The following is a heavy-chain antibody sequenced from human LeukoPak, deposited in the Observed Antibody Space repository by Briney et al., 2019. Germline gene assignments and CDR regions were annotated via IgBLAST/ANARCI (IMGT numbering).Heavy chain of an antibody. D-gene: IGHD2-2*02. CDR3: ASGGFTYTY. V-gene: IGHV3-33*01. J-gene: IGHJ4*02. CDR2: IWYDGSNK. Sequence: PGGSLRLSCAASGLTFKSYGMHWVRQAPGKGLEWVAVIWYDGSNKYYADSVKGRFTISRDNSKNTLFLQMNSLRVEDTSVYYCASGGFTYTYWGQGTLVIVSS. CDR1: GLTFKSYG.